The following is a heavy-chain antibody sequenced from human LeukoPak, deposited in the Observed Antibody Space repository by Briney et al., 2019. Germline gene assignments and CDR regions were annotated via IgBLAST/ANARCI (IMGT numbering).Heavy chain of an antibody. V-gene: IGHV3-21*04. J-gene: IGHJ5*02. CDR3: AREVSYYDSSGYYGGTWFDP. CDR2: ISGSSDYT. D-gene: IGHD3-22*01. Sequence: GGSLRLSCAASGFTFGTYAMSWVRQAPGKGLEWVSAISGSSDYTFYADSVKGRFTISRDNAKNSLYLQMNSLRAEDTAVYYCAREVSYYDSSGYYGGTWFDPWGQGTLVTVSS. CDR1: GFTFGTYA.